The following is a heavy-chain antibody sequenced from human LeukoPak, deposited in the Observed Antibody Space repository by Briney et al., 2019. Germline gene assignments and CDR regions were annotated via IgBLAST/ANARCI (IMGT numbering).Heavy chain of an antibody. CDR1: GFTFSRYP. CDR2: LSFDGTDK. V-gene: IGHV3-30-3*01. CDR3: AKDLSGAADYYFEY. Sequence: GRSLRLSCAASGFTFSRYPMHWVRQAPGKGLEWVAVLSFDGTDKHYADFVKGRFTISRDNSKNTLYLQMNSLRGDDTAVYYCAKDLSGAADYYFEYWGQGTLVTVSS. D-gene: IGHD6-19*01. J-gene: IGHJ4*02.